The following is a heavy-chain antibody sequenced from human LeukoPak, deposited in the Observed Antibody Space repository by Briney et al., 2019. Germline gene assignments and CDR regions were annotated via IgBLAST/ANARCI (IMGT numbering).Heavy chain of an antibody. J-gene: IGHJ4*02. CDR1: GFTSSSDG. CDR2: IWYDGSNK. CDR3: ARDRRYGSYIPDY. V-gene: IGHV3-33*08. Sequence: GGSPRLSCAASGFTSSSDGLPWVRQAPGQGVEWGAVIWYDGSNKYYADSVKGRFTISRDNSKNTLYLQINSLRAEDTAVYYCARDRRYGSYIPDYWGQGTLVTVSS. D-gene: IGHD1-26*01.